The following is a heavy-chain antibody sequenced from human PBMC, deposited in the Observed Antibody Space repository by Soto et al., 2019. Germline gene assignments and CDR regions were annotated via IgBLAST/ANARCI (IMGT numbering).Heavy chain of an antibody. J-gene: IGHJ4*02. CDR2: ISWDGSNR. CDR1: GFTFDEYA. V-gene: IGHV3-43D*04. Sequence: GVLRLSCAASGFTFDEYAIHWVRQPPGKGLEWGSLISWDGSNRYYADSVQGRFTISRDNSKYSLYLEMNSLRPEDTALYYCAKDISRGPTKNYDFWSGPDYWGQGTLVTVSS. CDR3: AKDISRGPTKNYDFWSGPDY. D-gene: IGHD3-3*01.